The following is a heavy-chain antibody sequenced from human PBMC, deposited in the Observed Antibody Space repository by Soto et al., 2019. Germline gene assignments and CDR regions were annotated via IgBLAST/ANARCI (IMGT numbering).Heavy chain of an antibody. CDR3: ARDSSYDSSGYYILDYFDY. D-gene: IGHD3-22*01. V-gene: IGHV3-30-3*01. Sequence: QVQLVESGGGVVQPGRSLRLSCAASGFTFSSYAMHWVRQAPGKGLEWVAVISYDGSNKYYADSVKGRFTISRDNSKNTLYLQMNSLRAEDTAMYYCARDSSYDSSGYYILDYFDYWGQGTLVTVSS. CDR2: ISYDGSNK. CDR1: GFTFSSYA. J-gene: IGHJ4*02.